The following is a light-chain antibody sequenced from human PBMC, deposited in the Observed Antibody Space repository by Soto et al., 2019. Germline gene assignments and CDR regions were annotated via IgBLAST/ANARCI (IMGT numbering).Light chain of an antibody. J-gene: IGKJ3*01. CDR2: SAS. V-gene: IGKV1-27*01. Sequence: DVQMTQSPSSLSASVGDRVTITCRASQGISNYLAWYQQKPGKAPSLLIYSASTLQSGVPSRFSGSRSGTDFTLPISSLQPEDVATYFCQKYNIAPFSFGPGTKVEIK. CDR3: QKYNIAPFS. CDR1: QGISNY.